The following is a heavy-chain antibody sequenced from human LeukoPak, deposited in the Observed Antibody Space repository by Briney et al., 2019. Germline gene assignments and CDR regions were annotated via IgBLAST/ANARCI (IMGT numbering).Heavy chain of an antibody. CDR1: GFTFSSYG. CDR3: AKDQFHDSSGVFDY. J-gene: IGHJ4*02. CDR2: IRYDGSNK. D-gene: IGHD3-22*01. Sequence: PGGSLRLSCAASGFTFSSYGMHWVRQAPGKGLEWVAFIRYDGSNKYYADSVKGRFTISRDNSKNTLHPQVNSLRADDTAVYYCAKDQFHDSSGVFDYWGQGTLVTVSS. V-gene: IGHV3-30*02.